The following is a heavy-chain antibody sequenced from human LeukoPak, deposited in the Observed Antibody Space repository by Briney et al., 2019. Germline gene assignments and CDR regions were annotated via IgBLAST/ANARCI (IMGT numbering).Heavy chain of an antibody. CDR2: INHSGSP. CDR1: GGSFSGYY. CDR3: ARAGHYFGGDRSQWYGMDV. D-gene: IGHD2-21*02. J-gene: IGHJ6*02. Sequence: SETLSLTCAVYGGSFSGYYWSWIRQPPGKGLEWIGEINHSGSPNYNPPLKSRVTISVDTSKNQFSLKVSSVTAADTAVYHCARAGHYFGGDRSQWYGMDVWGQGTTVTVSS. V-gene: IGHV4-34*01.